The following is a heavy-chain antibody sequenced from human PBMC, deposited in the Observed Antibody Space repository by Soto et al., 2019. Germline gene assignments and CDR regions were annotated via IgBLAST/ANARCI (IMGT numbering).Heavy chain of an antibody. CDR2: IYYSGST. CDR1: GGSISSSSYY. D-gene: IGHD3-3*01. CDR3: ARRVLRFLEWSNYYYYYYMDV. V-gene: IGHV4-39*01. Sequence: SETLSLTCTVSGGSISSSSYYWGWIRQPPGKGLEWIGSIYYSGSTYYNPSLKSRVTISVDTSKNQFSLKLSSVTAADTAVYYCARRVLRFLEWSNYYYYYYMDVWGKGTTVTVSS. J-gene: IGHJ6*03.